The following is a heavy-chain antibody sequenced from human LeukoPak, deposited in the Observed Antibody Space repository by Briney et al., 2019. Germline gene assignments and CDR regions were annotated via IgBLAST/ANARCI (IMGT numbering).Heavy chain of an antibody. Sequence: KPSETLSLTCTVSGYSINSAFYWGWIRVPPGKGLEWIGIVFHRGTTYYNSSLKSRVNISIDTSKNQFSLKLNSLTAEDTAMYYCVRDGYYGSGSPGWFGPWGPGTLVIVSA. CDR3: VRDGYYGSGSPGWFGP. V-gene: IGHV4-38-2*02. J-gene: IGHJ5*02. CDR1: GYSINSAFY. D-gene: IGHD3-10*01. CDR2: VFHRGTT.